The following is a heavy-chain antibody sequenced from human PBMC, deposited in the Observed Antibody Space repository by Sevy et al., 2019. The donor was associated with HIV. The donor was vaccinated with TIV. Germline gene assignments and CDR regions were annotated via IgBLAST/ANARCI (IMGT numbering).Heavy chain of an antibody. D-gene: IGHD6-13*01. Sequence: SETLSLTCTVSGGSISSYYWSWIRQPAGKGLEWIGRIYTSGSTNYNPSLKSRVTMSVDTSKNQFSLKLSSVTAADTAVYYCARDYPIAAAGTLDYYYGMDVWGQWTTVTVSS. CDR1: GGSISSYY. V-gene: IGHV4-4*07. CDR2: IYTSGST. CDR3: ARDYPIAAAGTLDYYYGMDV. J-gene: IGHJ6*02.